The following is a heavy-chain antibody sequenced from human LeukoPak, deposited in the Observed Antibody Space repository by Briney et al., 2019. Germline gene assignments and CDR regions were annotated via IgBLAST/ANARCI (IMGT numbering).Heavy chain of an antibody. CDR3: ARDLRFIQPKVFDI. J-gene: IGHJ3*02. D-gene: IGHD3-3*01. Sequence: ASVKVSCKASGYVFTSYGISWVRQAPGQGLEWMGWISAYNGNTNYAQKLQGRVTMTTDTSTSTAYMELRSLRSDDTAVYYCARDLRFIQPKVFDIWGQGTMVTVSS. V-gene: IGHV1-18*01. CDR1: GYVFTSYG. CDR2: ISAYNGNT.